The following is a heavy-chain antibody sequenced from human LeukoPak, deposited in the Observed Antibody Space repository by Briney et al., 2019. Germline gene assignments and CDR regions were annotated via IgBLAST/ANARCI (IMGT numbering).Heavy chain of an antibody. CDR3: ARGNAMVRGVPIWFDP. CDR2: IKQDGSEK. Sequence: GGSLRLSCAASGFTSSSYWMNWVRQAPGKGLEWVANIKQDGSEKYSVDSVKGRFTISRDNAKSSLYLQMNSLRAEDTAVYYCARGNAMVRGVPIWFDPWGQGTLVTVSS. D-gene: IGHD3-10*01. CDR1: GFTSSSYW. V-gene: IGHV3-7*01. J-gene: IGHJ5*02.